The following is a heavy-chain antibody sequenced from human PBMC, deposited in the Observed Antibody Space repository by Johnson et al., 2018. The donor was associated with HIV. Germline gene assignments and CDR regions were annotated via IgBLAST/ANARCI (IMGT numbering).Heavy chain of an antibody. J-gene: IGHJ3*02. CDR3: ARDNEVTNTFDI. CDR2: ISYDGSNK. CDR1: GFTFSTYA. V-gene: IGHV3-30-3*01. Sequence: QVQLVESGGGVVQPGRSLRLSCAASGFTFSTYAMHWVRQAPGKGLEWVAVISYDGSNKYHAGSVKGRFSISRDNSKKTLYLRMNSLRAEDTAVYYCARDNEVTNTFDIWGQGTMVTVSS. D-gene: IGHD4-11*01.